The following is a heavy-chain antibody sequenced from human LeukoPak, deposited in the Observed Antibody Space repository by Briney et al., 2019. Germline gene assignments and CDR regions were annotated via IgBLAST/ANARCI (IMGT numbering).Heavy chain of an antibody. V-gene: IGHV3-48*03. J-gene: IGHJ6*03. CDR1: GFTFSSYE. CDR2: ISSSGSTI. Sequence: PGGSLRLSCAASGFTFSSYEMNWVRQAPGKGLEWVSYISSSGSTIYYADSVKGRFTISRDNAKNSLYLQMNSLRAEDTAVYYCARATAAGTGYYYYYYMDVWGKGTTVTVSS. D-gene: IGHD6-13*01. CDR3: ARATAAGTGYYYYYYMDV.